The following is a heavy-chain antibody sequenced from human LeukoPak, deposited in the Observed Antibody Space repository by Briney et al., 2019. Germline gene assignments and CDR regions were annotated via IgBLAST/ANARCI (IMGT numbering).Heavy chain of an antibody. CDR3: ARVEVRPMVRGVIDY. D-gene: IGHD3-10*01. Sequence: PSETLSLTCAVSGGSISSYYWSWMRQPPAKGQEWIGYIYYSGNTNYNPSLKSRVTISVDTSKNQFSLKLSSVTAADTAVYYCARVEVRPMVRGVIDYWGQGTLVTVSS. CDR2: IYYSGNT. V-gene: IGHV4-59*01. J-gene: IGHJ4*02. CDR1: GGSISSYY.